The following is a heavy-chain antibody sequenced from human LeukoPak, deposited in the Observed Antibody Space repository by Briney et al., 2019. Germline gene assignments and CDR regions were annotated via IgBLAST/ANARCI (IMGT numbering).Heavy chain of an antibody. CDR1: GGSISSYY. V-gene: IGHV4-59*01. CDR2: IYYSGST. Sequence: PSETLSLTCTVSGGSISSYYWSWIRQPPGKGLEWIGYIYYSGSTNYNPSLKSRVTISVDTSKNQFSLKLSSVTAADTAVYYCARVGNDYGDYFRIDYWGQGTLVTVSS. D-gene: IGHD4-17*01. CDR3: ARVGNDYGDYFRIDY. J-gene: IGHJ4*02.